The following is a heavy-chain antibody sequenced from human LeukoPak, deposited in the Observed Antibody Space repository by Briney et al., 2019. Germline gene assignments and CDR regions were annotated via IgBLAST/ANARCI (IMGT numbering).Heavy chain of an antibody. Sequence: SETLSLTCTVSGGSISSYYWSWIRQPPGKGLEWIGYIYYSGSTNYNPSLKSRVTISVDTSKNQFSLKLSSVTAADTAVYYCARERDAFDIWGQGTMATVSS. V-gene: IGHV4-59*12. J-gene: IGHJ3*02. CDR1: GGSISSYY. CDR2: IYYSGST. CDR3: ARERDAFDI.